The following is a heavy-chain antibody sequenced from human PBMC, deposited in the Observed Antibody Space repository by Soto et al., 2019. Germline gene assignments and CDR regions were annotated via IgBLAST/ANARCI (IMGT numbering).Heavy chain of an antibody. CDR1: GFTISSYG. J-gene: IGHJ4*02. D-gene: IGHD6-19*01. V-gene: IGHV3-23*01. Sequence: EVQMLESGGGLVQPGGSLRLSCEASGFTISSYGMTWVRQAPGKGLEWVSAIGGTTYYADSVKGRFTISRDNSKNTLFLLMNSLRAEDTAVYYCTKGERRSVAEPFADWGQGTLVTVSS. CDR2: IGGTT. CDR3: TKGERRSVAEPFAD.